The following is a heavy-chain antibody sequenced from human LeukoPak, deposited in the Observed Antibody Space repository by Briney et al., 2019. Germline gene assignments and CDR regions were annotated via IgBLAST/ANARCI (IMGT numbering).Heavy chain of an antibody. Sequence: PSETLSLTCAVYGGSFSGYYWSWIRQPPGKGLEWIGEINHSGSTNYNPSLKSRVTISVDTSKNQFSLKLSSVTAADTAVYYCARHLSYSSSWYTQWFDPWGQGTMVTVSS. V-gene: IGHV4-34*01. CDR3: ARHLSYSSSWYTQWFDP. CDR1: GGSFSGYY. CDR2: INHSGST. J-gene: IGHJ5*02. D-gene: IGHD6-13*01.